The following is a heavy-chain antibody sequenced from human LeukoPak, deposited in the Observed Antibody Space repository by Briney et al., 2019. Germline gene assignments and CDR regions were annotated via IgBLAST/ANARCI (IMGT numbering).Heavy chain of an antibody. V-gene: IGHV4-59*01. CDR1: GGPISSYY. Sequence: PSETLSLTCTVSGGPISSYYWSWIRQPPGKGLEWIGYIYYSGSTNYNPSLKSRVTISVDTSKNQFSLKLSSVTAADTAVYYCARVHYYDSSGYYDPNYFDYWGQGTLVTVSS. J-gene: IGHJ4*02. CDR3: ARVHYYDSSGYYDPNYFDY. CDR2: IYYSGST. D-gene: IGHD3-22*01.